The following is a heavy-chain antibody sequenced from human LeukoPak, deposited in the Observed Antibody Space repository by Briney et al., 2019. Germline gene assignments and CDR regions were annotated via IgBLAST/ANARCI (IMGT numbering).Heavy chain of an antibody. Sequence: GGSLRLSCAASGFTFSSYAMSWVRQAPGKGLEWVSAISGSGGSTYYADSVKGRFTISRDNSKNTLYLQMNSLRAEDAAVHYCAKDLGRYCSSTSCLRPFDYWGQGTLVTVSS. D-gene: IGHD2-2*01. CDR1: GFTFSSYA. CDR3: AKDLGRYCSSTSCLRPFDY. V-gene: IGHV3-23*01. J-gene: IGHJ4*02. CDR2: ISGSGGST.